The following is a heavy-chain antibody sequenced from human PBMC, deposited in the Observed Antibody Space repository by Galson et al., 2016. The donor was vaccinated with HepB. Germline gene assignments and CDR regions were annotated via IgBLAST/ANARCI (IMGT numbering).Heavy chain of an antibody. V-gene: IGHV3-30*04. Sequence: SLRLSCAASGFTFNNYPMHWVRQAPGKGLEWVSSISDDGSHKYYADFVKGRFTLIKDNSKNALYLQMDNLRAEDTALYYCARPAAATTRLFFYFDSWGQGTLVTVSS. CDR1: GFTFNNYP. CDR2: ISDDGSHK. CDR3: ARPAAATTRLFFYFDS. J-gene: IGHJ4*02. D-gene: IGHD6-13*01.